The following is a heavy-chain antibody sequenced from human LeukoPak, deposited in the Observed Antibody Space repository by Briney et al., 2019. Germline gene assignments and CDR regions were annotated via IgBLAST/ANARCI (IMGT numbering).Heavy chain of an antibody. Sequence: GGSLRLSCAASGFTFSSYAMHWVRQAPGKGLHWVAVISYDGSNKYYADSVKGRFTISRDNSKNTLYLQLNSLRPEDTALYYCARDGYCSSTGCSAYFFDSWGQGTLVTVSS. V-gene: IGHV3-30-3*01. D-gene: IGHD2-2*03. J-gene: IGHJ4*02. CDR3: ARDGYCSSTGCSAYFFDS. CDR2: ISYDGSNK. CDR1: GFTFSSYA.